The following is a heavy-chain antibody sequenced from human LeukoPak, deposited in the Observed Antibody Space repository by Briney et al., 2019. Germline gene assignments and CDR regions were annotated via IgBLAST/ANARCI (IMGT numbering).Heavy chain of an antibody. CDR1: GFTFDDYA. CDR2: ISWDGGST. Sequence: PGGSLRLSCAASGFTFDDYAMHWVRQAPGKGLEWVSLISWDGGSTYYADSVKSRFTITRDNSKNSLYLQMNSLRAEDTALYYCAKDSGPGFLEWFPDYWGQGTLVTVSS. D-gene: IGHD3-3*01. CDR3: AKDSGPGFLEWFPDY. V-gene: IGHV3-43D*03. J-gene: IGHJ4*02.